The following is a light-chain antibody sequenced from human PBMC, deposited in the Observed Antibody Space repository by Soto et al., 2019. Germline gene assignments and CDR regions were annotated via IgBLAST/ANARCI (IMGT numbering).Light chain of an antibody. CDR2: DAS. Sequence: EIQMTQSPSTLSASVGDRVTITCRASQSISSWLAWYQQKPGKAPKLLIYDASSLESGVPSRFSGSGSGTEFTLTISSLQPDDFATYYCQQYNSYWTFGQRTKVDLK. CDR1: QSISSW. CDR3: QQYNSYWT. V-gene: IGKV1-5*01. J-gene: IGKJ1*01.